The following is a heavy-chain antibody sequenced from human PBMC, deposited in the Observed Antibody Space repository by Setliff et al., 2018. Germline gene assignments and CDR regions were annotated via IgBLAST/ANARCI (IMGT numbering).Heavy chain of an antibody. CDR1: GGTFSSYA. CDR3: ARHPPPPNYFDIGALDS. V-gene: IGHV1-69*10. Sequence: ASVKVSCKASGGTFSSYAISWVRQAPGQGLEWMGGIIPILGIANYAQKFQGRVTITADKSTGIIYMELTSLRSDDTAVYYCARHPPPPNYFDIGALDSWGQGTLVTVSS. D-gene: IGHD3-22*01. CDR2: IIPILGIA. J-gene: IGHJ4*02.